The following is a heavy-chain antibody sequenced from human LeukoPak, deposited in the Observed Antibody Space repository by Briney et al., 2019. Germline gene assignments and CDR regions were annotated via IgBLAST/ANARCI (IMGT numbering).Heavy chain of an antibody. CDR3: AKDRGSPSQSGYYYYMDV. CDR1: GFTVSSNY. J-gene: IGHJ6*03. D-gene: IGHD3-3*01. V-gene: IGHV3-53*01. CDR2: IYSGGST. Sequence: GGSLRLSCAASGFTVSSNYMSWVRQAPGKGLEWVSVIYSGGSTYYADSVKGRFTISRDNSKNTLYLQMNSLRAEDTAVYYCAKDRGSPSQSGYYYYMDVWGKGTTVTVSS.